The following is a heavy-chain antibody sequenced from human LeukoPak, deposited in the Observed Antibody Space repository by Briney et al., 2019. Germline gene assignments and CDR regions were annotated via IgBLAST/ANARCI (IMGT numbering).Heavy chain of an antibody. Sequence: ASVKVSCKASGYTFTSYGISWVRQAPGQGLEWMGWISAYNGSTNYAQKLQGRVTMTTDTSTSTAYMELRSLRSDDTAVYYCARGPGGTYYDYVWGSYRLDAFDIWGQGTMVTVSS. D-gene: IGHD3-16*02. CDR3: ARGPGGTYYDYVWGSYRLDAFDI. CDR2: ISAYNGST. CDR1: GYTFTSYG. V-gene: IGHV1-18*01. J-gene: IGHJ3*02.